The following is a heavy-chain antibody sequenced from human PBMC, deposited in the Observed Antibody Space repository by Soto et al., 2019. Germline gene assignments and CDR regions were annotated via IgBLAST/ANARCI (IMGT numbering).Heavy chain of an antibody. V-gene: IGHV1-8*01. CDR2: MNPSSGNT. D-gene: IGHD3-3*01. Sequence: GASVKVSCKASGYTFTSYDINWVRQATGQGLEWMGWMNPSSGNTGYAQKFQGRVTMTRNTSISTAYMELSSLRSEDTAVYYCAREEIFGVVTASYYYYYGMDVWGQGTTVTVSS. CDR3: AREEIFGVVTASYYYYYGMDV. CDR1: GYTFTSYD. J-gene: IGHJ6*02.